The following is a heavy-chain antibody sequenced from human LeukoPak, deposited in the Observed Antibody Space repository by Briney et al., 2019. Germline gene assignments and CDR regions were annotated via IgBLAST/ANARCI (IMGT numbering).Heavy chain of an antibody. CDR3: TTGPSYGYEW. V-gene: IGHV3-74*01. D-gene: IGHD3-16*01. CDR1: GRSFSNYW. Sequence: WGSLTLSCPASGRSFSNYWMHWLRRAPGKGLVWVAFIKTDGWTNNYADSVKGRFTISRDNGKSTRYLQINSLRTEDTATYYCTTGPSYGYEWWGQGTVVTVSS. J-gene: IGHJ4*02. CDR2: IKTDGWTN.